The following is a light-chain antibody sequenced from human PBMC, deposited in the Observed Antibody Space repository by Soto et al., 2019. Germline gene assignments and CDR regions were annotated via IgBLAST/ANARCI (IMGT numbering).Light chain of an antibody. J-gene: IGKJ5*01. CDR2: DAS. CDR1: QSVSSY. Sequence: EIVLTQSPATLSLSPGERATLSCRASQSVSSYLAWYQQKPGQAPRLLIYDASNRATGIPARFSGSGSGTDFTLTISSQEPEDFAVYYCQQHSTRPPRITFGQGTRLEIK. V-gene: IGKV3-11*01. CDR3: QQHSTRPPRIT.